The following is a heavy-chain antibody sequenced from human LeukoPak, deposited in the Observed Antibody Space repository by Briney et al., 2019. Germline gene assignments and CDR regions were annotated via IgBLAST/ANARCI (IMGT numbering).Heavy chain of an antibody. J-gene: IGHJ6*02. Sequence: ASVKVSCKASGGTFSSYAISWVRQVPGQGLEWMGGIIPMFGIGNYAQKFQGRVTITADESTSTAYMELSSLRSEDTAVYYCARATVSYYYYYGMDVWGQGTTVTVSS. CDR3: ARATVSYYYYYGMDV. CDR1: GGTFSSYA. V-gene: IGHV1-69*13. CDR2: IIPMFGIG. D-gene: IGHD4-11*01.